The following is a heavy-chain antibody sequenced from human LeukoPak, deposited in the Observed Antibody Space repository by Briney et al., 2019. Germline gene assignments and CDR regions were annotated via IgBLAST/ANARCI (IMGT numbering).Heavy chain of an antibody. CDR2: IYYSGST. V-gene: IGHV4-39*01. CDR1: GGSISSSSYY. Sequence: SETLSLTCTVSGGSISSSSYYWGWIRQPPGKGLEWIGSIYYSGSTYYNPSLKSRVTISVDTSKNQFSLKLSSVTAADTAVYYCARHEEYQLLGSWGQGTLVTVSS. D-gene: IGHD2-2*01. CDR3: ARHEEYQLLGS. J-gene: IGHJ4*02.